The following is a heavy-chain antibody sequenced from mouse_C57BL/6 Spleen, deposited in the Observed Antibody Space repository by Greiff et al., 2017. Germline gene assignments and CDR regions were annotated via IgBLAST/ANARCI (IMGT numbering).Heavy chain of an antibody. CDR3: ARHSIYQSHYYAMDY. J-gene: IGHJ4*01. CDR2: IWSDGST. D-gene: IGHD2-1*01. CDR1: GFSLTSYG. V-gene: IGHV2-6-1*01. Sequence: QVHVKQSGPGLVAPSQSLSITCTVSGFSLTSYGVHWVRQPPGKGLEWLVVIWSDGSTTYNSALKSRLSISKDNSKSQVFLKMNSLQTDDTAMYYCARHSIYQSHYYAMDYWGQGTSVTVSS.